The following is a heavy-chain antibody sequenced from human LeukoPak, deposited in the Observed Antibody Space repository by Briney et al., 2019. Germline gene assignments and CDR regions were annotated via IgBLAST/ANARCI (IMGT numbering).Heavy chain of an antibody. CDR1: GDSFRSSPYY. D-gene: IGHD2-2*01. V-gene: IGHV4-39*01. CDR2: ISYSGNT. Sequence: SETLSLTCTVSGDSFRSSPYYWGWIRQPPGKGLERVERISYSGNTYYNPSLKSRVTLPVDTYKSQFSLTLRSVTATDRAVFYCARHEGVSTPFDYWGQGPRVTVFS. J-gene: IGHJ4*02. CDR3: ARHEGVSTPFDY.